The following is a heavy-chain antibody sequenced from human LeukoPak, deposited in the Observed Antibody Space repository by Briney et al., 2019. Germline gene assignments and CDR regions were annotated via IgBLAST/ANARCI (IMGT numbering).Heavy chain of an antibody. CDR1: GFTFSSYS. CDR2: ISSSSSYI. J-gene: IGHJ4*02. CDR3: ARDPPTYYYDSSGFGG. Sequence: GGSLRLSCAASGFTFSSYSMNWVRQAPGKGLEWVSSISSSSSYIYYADSVKGRFTISRDNAKNSLYLQMSSLRAEDTAVYYCARDPPTYYYDSSGFGGWGQGTLVTVSS. D-gene: IGHD3-22*01. V-gene: IGHV3-21*01.